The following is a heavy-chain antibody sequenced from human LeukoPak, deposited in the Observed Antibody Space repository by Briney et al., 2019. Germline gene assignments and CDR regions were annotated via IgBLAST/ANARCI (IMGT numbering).Heavy chain of an antibody. J-gene: IGHJ6*02. CDR3: AKGPGVMVRGVSGPYGMDV. Sequence: GGSLRLSCAASGFTFSSDAMSWVRQAPGKGLEWVSAISGSGGSTYYADSVKGRFTISRDNSKNTLYLQMNSLRAEDTAVYYCAKGPGVMVRGVSGPYGMDVWGQGTTVTVSS. CDR1: GFTFSSDA. V-gene: IGHV3-23*01. CDR2: ISGSGGST. D-gene: IGHD3-10*01.